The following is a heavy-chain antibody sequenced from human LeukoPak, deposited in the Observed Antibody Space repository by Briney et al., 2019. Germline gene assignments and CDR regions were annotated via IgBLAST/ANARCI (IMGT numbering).Heavy chain of an antibody. Sequence: GGSLRLSCAASGFTFSSYGMHWVRQAPGKGVEGVAVISYDGSNKYYADYVKGRFTISRDNSKNTLYLQMNSLRAEDTAVYYCAKEERYYYDSSGYYYLYFDYWGQGTLVTVSS. CDR3: AKEERYYYDSSGYYYLYFDY. CDR2: ISYDGSNK. V-gene: IGHV3-30*18. J-gene: IGHJ4*02. D-gene: IGHD3-22*01. CDR1: GFTFSSYG.